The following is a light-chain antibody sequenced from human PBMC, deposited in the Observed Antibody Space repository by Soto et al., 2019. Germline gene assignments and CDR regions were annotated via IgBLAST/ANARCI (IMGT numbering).Light chain of an antibody. CDR2: GAS. Sequence: DIPMTQSPSSLSASVGDTVTITCRASQDIRNDLGWYQQKPGKAPQRLIFGASNLHSGVPSRFSGSGSGTEFTLTISSVQPEDFATYFCLQHGGYPRTFGQGTRLEIK. V-gene: IGKV1-17*01. CDR1: QDIRND. J-gene: IGKJ5*01. CDR3: LQHGGYPRT.